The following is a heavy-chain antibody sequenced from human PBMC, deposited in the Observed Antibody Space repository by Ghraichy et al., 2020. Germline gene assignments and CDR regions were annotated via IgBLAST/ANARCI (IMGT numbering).Heavy chain of an antibody. D-gene: IGHD1-26*01. J-gene: IGHJ4*02. CDR3: ARHLSASYYPLYYFDH. CDR2: IYYSGST. CDR1: GASTRSHY. Sequence: SETLSLTCSVSGASTRSHYWTWIRQPPGKGLEWIGYIYYSGSTNYNPSLKSRATISVDTSKNRFSLKLSSVTAADMAVYYCARHLSASYYPLYYFDHWGQGTLVTVSS. V-gene: IGHV4-59*08.